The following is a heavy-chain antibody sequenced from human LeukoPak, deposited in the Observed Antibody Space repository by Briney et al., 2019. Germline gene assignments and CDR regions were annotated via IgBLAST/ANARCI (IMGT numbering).Heavy chain of an antibody. Sequence: GGSLRLSCAASGFTFSSYATSWVRQAPGKGLEWVSAISGSGGSTYYADSVKGRFTISRDNSKNTLYLQMNSLRAEDTAVYYCAKDPNWNYWFLDGMDVWGQGTTVTVSS. D-gene: IGHD1-7*01. CDR1: GFTFSSYA. V-gene: IGHV3-23*01. CDR2: ISGSGGST. CDR3: AKDPNWNYWFLDGMDV. J-gene: IGHJ6*02.